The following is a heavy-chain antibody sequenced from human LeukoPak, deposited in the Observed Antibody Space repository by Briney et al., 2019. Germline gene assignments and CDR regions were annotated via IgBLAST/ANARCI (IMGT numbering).Heavy chain of an antibody. J-gene: IGHJ4*02. CDR2: IYYTGST. Sequence: SETLTLTCTVSGVSISSYYWSWIRQPPGKGLEWIGYIYYTGSTNYNPSLRSRVTISVDTSKNHFSLELSSVTAADTAVYYCARVGFGNTPHPIDYWGQGAVVTVSS. CDR1: GVSISSYY. V-gene: IGHV4-59*01. CDR3: ARVGFGNTPHPIDY. D-gene: IGHD4-23*01.